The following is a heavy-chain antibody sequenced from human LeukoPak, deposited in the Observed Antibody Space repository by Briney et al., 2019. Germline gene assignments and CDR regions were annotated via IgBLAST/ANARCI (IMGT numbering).Heavy chain of an antibody. CDR1: GDSISSYY. V-gene: IGHV4-59*06. Sequence: SETLSLTCTVSGDSISSYYWSWIRQHPGNGLEWIGYIYYSGSTYYNPSLKSRVTISVDTSKNQFSLKLSSVTAADTAVYYCARMGGYDFWSGYYRAEYFQHWGQGTLVTVSS. J-gene: IGHJ1*01. CDR3: ARMGGYDFWSGYYRAEYFQH. D-gene: IGHD3-3*01. CDR2: IYYSGST.